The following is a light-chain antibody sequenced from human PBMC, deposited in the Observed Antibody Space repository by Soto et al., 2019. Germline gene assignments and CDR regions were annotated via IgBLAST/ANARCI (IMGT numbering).Light chain of an antibody. J-gene: IGLJ3*02. CDR3: CSYAGSYTLV. CDR2: ETT. V-gene: IGLV2-23*01. Sequence: QSVLTQPASVSGSPGQSITISCTGTSSDVGPYNLVSWYQHHPGKVPQLIIYETTKRPSGVPDRFSGSKSGNTASLTISGLQAEDEADYYCCSYAGSYTLVFGGGTKLTVL. CDR1: SSDVGPYNL.